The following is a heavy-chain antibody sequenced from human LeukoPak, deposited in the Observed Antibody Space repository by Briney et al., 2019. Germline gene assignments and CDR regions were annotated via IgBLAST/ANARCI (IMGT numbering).Heavy chain of an antibody. Sequence: PSETLSLICTVSGGSISNFYWSWIRQPPGKGLEWIGYIYYSGSTNYNPSLKSRVTISVDTSKNQFSLKLSSVTAADTAVYYCAGSSITMVRGVIIPYYYYGMDVWGQGTTVTVSS. CDR2: IYYSGST. V-gene: IGHV4-59*01. J-gene: IGHJ6*02. D-gene: IGHD3-10*01. CDR1: GGSISNFY. CDR3: AGSSITMVRGVIIPYYYYGMDV.